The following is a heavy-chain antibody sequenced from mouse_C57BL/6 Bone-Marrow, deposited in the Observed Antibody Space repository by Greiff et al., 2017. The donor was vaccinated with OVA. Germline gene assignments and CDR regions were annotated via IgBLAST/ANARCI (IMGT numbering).Heavy chain of an antibody. CDR3: AIYYDYAWFAY. Sequence: QVQLQQSGAELVMPGASVRLSCKASGYTFTSYWMHWVKQRPGQGLEWIGEIDPSDSYTNYNQKFKGKSTLTVDKSSSTADMQLSSLTSEDSAVYYCAIYYDYAWFAYWGQGTLVTVSA. CDR2: IDPSDSYT. V-gene: IGHV1-69*01. D-gene: IGHD2-4*01. J-gene: IGHJ3*01. CDR1: GYTFTSYW.